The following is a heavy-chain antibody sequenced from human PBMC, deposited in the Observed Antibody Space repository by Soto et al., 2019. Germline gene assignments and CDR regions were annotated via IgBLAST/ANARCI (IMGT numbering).Heavy chain of an antibody. CDR1: GYTFTSYG. V-gene: IGHV1-18*01. D-gene: IGHD4-17*01. Sequence: ASVKVSCKASGYTFTSYGISWVRQAPGQGLEWMGWISAYNGNTNYAQKLQGRVTMTTDTSTSTAYMELRSLRSDDTAVYYCARDDADGHDYSDYGFDYWGQGTRVTVSS. J-gene: IGHJ4*02. CDR2: ISAYNGNT. CDR3: ARDDADGHDYSDYGFDY.